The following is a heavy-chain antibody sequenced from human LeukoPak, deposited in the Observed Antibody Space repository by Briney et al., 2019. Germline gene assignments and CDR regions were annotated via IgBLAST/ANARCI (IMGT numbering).Heavy chain of an antibody. CDR2: IYYSGST. Sequence: SETLSLTCTVSGGSISSYYWSWIRQPPGKGLEWIGYIYYSGSTNYNPSLKSRVTISVDTSKNQFSLKLSSVTAADTAVYYCARVDIVVVPARYGMDVWGQGTTVTVSS. CDR1: GGSISSYY. V-gene: IGHV4-59*12. J-gene: IGHJ6*02. CDR3: ARVDIVVVPARYGMDV. D-gene: IGHD2-2*03.